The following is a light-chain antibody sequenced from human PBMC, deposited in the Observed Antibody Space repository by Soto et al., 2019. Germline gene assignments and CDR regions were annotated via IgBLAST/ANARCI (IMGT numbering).Light chain of an antibody. Sequence: DIQMTQSQSSLSASVGDRVTITCRDSQNIVNYLNWYQRKPGKAPKLLIYGASSLQRGVPSRFSGSGSGTDFTLTISTLQPEDFATFYCQQSYSVPLTFGGGTKVDIK. J-gene: IGKJ4*01. CDR1: QNIVNY. CDR3: QQSYSVPLT. CDR2: GAS. V-gene: IGKV1-39*01.